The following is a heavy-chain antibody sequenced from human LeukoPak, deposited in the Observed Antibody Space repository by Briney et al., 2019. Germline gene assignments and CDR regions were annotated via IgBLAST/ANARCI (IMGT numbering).Heavy chain of an antibody. CDR1: GYTFTGYY. CDR2: ISPNSGGT. V-gene: IGHV1-2*02. D-gene: IGHD3-3*01. CDR3: ARGIFDDFWSGYLLSFYFDY. J-gene: IGHJ4*02. Sequence: ASVKVSCKASGYTFTGYYMHWVRQAPGQGLEWMGWISPNSGGTNYAQKFQGRVTMTRDTSISTAYMELSRLRSDDTAVYYCARGIFDDFWSGYLLSFYFDYWGQGTLVTVSS.